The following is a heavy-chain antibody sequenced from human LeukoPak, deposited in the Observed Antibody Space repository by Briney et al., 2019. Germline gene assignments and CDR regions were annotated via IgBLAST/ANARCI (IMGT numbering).Heavy chain of an antibody. D-gene: IGHD3-10*01. CDR2: IKQDGSEK. J-gene: IGHJ4*02. Sequence: PGGSLRLSCAASGFTFSNSWMSWVRQVPGKGLEWVANIKQDGSEKYYVDSVKGRFTISRDNAKNSLYLQMNSLRAEDTALYYCARDRWAGSGGFDSWGQGALVTVSS. V-gene: IGHV3-7*05. CDR1: GFTFSNSW. CDR3: ARDRWAGSGGFDS.